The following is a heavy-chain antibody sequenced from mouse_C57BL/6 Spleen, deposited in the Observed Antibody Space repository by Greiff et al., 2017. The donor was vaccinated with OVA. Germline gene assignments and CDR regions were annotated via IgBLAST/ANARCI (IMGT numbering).Heavy chain of an antibody. V-gene: IGHV1-42*01. CDR1: GYSFTGYY. CDR3: ARETAQATDYAMDY. J-gene: IGHJ4*01. CDR2: INPSTGGT. Sequence: EVHLVESGPELVKPGASVKISCKASGYSFTGYYMNWVKQSPEKSLEWIGEINPSTGGTTYNQKFKAKATLTVDKSSSTAYMQLKSLTSEDSAVHYCARETAQATDYAMDYWGQGTSVTVSS. D-gene: IGHD3-2*02.